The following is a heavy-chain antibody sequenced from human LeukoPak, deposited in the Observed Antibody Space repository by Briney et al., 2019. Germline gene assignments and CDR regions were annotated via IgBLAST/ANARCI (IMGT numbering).Heavy chain of an antibody. CDR1: GYSFTSYC. CDR2: IYPGDSDT. CDR3: ARHAWELRTNWCDP. V-gene: IGHV5-51*01. J-gene: IGHJ5*02. Sequence: GESLKISCKGSGYSFTSYCIGWVRQMPGKGLEWMGIIYPGDSDTRYSPSFQGQVTISADKSISTAYLQWSSLKASDTAMYYSARHAWELRTNWCDPWGQGTLVTVSS. D-gene: IGHD1-26*01.